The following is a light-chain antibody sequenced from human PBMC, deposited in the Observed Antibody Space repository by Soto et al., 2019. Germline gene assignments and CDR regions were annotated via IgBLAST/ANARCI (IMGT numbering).Light chain of an antibody. CDR1: QSVSSN. CDR2: GAS. V-gene: IGKV3D-15*01. J-gene: IGKJ1*01. CDR3: QQYNDWPWT. Sequence: KALTQSPVTLSLSAGERATLSCRASQSVSSNLAWYQQRPGQAPRLLIYGASNRATGIPDRFSGSGSGTDFTLTISGLQPEDFAIYYCQQYNDWPWTFGQGTKVDIK.